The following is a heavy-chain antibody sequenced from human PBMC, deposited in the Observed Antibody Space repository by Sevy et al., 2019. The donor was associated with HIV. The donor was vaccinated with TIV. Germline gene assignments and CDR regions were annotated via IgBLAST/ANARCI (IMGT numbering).Heavy chain of an antibody. D-gene: IGHD7-27*01. CDR2: ISGLSNYI. V-gene: IGHV3-21*01. Sequence: GGSLRLSCAASGFTFSSYSMNWVRQAPGTGLEWVSSISGLSNYIYYADSLKGRFTISRDNAKNSLYLQMNSLRAEDTAVYYCARTPGAYDAFDLWGQATMVTVSS. J-gene: IGHJ3*01. CDR1: GFTFSSYS. CDR3: ARTPGAYDAFDL.